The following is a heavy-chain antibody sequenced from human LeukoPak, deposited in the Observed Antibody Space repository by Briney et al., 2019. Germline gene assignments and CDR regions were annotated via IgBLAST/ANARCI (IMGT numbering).Heavy chain of an antibody. CDR2: INHSGST. CDR3: ARAEKLIRRSYNWFDP. J-gene: IGHJ5*02. CDR1: GGSFSGYY. V-gene: IGHV4-34*01. Sequence: PSETLSLTCAVYGGSFSGYYWSWIRQPPGKGLEWIGEINHSGSTNYNPSLKSRVTISVDTSKNQFSLKLSSVTAADTAVYYGARAEKLIRRSYNWFDPWGQGTLVTVSS. D-gene: IGHD3-16*01.